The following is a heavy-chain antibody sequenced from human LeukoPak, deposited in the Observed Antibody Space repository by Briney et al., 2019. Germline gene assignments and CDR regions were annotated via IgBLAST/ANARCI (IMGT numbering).Heavy chain of an antibody. J-gene: IGHJ4*02. D-gene: IGHD4-17*01. CDR3: VKKGQADDYGNPD. Sequence: GGSLRLSCAASGFTFTSYWMHWVRQAPGKGLVWVSRINSDGGSTIYADSVKGRFTISRDNSKNTLYLQMNNLRADDTAVYYCVKKGQADDYGNPDWGQGALVTVSP. CDR1: GFTFTSYW. CDR2: INSDGGST. V-gene: IGHV3-74*01.